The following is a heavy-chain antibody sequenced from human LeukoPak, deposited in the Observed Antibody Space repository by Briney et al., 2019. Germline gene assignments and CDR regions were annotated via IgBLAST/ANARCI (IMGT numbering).Heavy chain of an antibody. D-gene: IGHD3-22*01. V-gene: IGHV3-30*02. J-gene: IGHJ4*02. Sequence: PGGSLRLSCAASGFTFSTYDMHWVRQAPGKGLEWLAFIRYDGSYQYYADSVNGRFTISRDNSKNTLYLQMNSLRPEDTAVYYCATPKADYYPFDYWGQGTLVTLSS. CDR2: IRYDGSYQ. CDR3: ATPKADYYPFDY. CDR1: GFTFSTYD.